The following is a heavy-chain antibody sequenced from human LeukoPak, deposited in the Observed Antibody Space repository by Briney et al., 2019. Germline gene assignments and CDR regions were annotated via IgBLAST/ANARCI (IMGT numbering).Heavy chain of an antibody. V-gene: IGHV1-69*05. D-gene: IGHD5-24*01. CDR2: IIPILGTA. CDR1: GGTFSSYA. J-gene: IGHJ4*02. Sequence: ASVKVSCKASGGTFSSYAISWVRQAPGQGLEWMGGIIPILGTANYAQKFQGRVTITTDESTSTAYMELSSLRSEDTAVYYCARDRRDGYLADWGQGTLVTVSS. CDR3: ARDRRDGYLAD.